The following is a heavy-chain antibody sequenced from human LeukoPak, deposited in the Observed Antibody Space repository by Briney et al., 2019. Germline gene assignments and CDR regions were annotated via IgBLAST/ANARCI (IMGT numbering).Heavy chain of an antibody. Sequence: PGGSLRLSCAASGFTVSSNYMSWVRQAPGKGLEWVSVIYSGGSTYYADSVKGRFTISRDNSKNTLYLQMNSLRAEDTAVYYCASGRDPRYFDWFRPYYFDYWGQGTLVTVSS. J-gene: IGHJ4*02. D-gene: IGHD3-9*01. CDR1: GFTVSSNY. CDR2: IYSGGST. V-gene: IGHV3-66*01. CDR3: ASGRDPRYFDWFRPYYFDY.